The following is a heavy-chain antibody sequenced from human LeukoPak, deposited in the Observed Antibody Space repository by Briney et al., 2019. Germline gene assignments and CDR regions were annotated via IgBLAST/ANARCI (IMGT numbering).Heavy chain of an antibody. Sequence: PSETLSLTCTVSGGSISNYYWSWIRQPPGKGLEWIGYIYYSGSTNYNPSLKSRVTISVDTSKNQFSLKLYSVTAADTAIYYCARQRGSEFDYWGQGTLVTVSS. V-gene: IGHV4-59*08. J-gene: IGHJ4*02. CDR1: GGSISNYY. CDR2: IYYSGST. D-gene: IGHD2-15*01. CDR3: ARQRGSEFDY.